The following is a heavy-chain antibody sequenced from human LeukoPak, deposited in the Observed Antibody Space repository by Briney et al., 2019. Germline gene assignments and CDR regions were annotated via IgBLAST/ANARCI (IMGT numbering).Heavy chain of an antibody. D-gene: IGHD3-3*01. J-gene: IGHJ6*02. CDR1: GFTVGSTY. Sequence: PGGSLSLSCAASGFTVGSTYMSSVRLAPGKWLEWVSVIFSVGRPSSAASVKGRFPIPRANSRTTLYLQMNSLRSEDTAVYYCAREGLEDYDFCSGSVYGMDVGGQGTTVTVSS. CDR2: IFSVGRP. V-gene: IGHV3-53*01. CDR3: AREGLEDYDFCSGSVYGMDV.